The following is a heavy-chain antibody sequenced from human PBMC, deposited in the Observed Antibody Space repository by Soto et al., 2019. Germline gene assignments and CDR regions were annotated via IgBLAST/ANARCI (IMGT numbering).Heavy chain of an antibody. V-gene: IGHV3-23*01. J-gene: IGHJ4*02. D-gene: IGHD3-3*01. CDR1: GFTFSSYA. CDR3: ANMFDFGVVIIPETPD. CDR2: ISGSGGST. Sequence: GGSLRLSCAASGFTFSSYAMSWCRQAPGKGLEWVSAISGSGGSTYYADSGNGRFTISSDNSKNTLHLQMNSMRAEDTAVYYCANMFDFGVVIIPETPDWSQGTLVTVSS.